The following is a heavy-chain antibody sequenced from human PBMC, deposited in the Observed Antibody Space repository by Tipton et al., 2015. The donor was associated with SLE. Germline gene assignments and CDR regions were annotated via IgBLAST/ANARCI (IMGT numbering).Heavy chain of an antibody. CDR2: ISYDGSNK. Sequence: SLRLSCAASGFTFSSYAMHWVRQAPGKGLEWVAVISYDGSNKYYADSVKGRFTISRDNSKNTLYLQMNSLRAEDTAVYYCAKDRRIAAAGAPFDYWGQGTLVTVSS. V-gene: IGHV3-30-3*01. CDR3: AKDRRIAAAGAPFDY. CDR1: GFTFSSYA. J-gene: IGHJ4*02. D-gene: IGHD6-13*01.